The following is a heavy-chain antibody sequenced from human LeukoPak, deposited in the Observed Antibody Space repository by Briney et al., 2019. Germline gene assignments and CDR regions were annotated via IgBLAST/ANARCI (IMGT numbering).Heavy chain of an antibody. J-gene: IGHJ4*02. CDR2: ISAGGRTT. Sequence: GGSLRLSCAVSGLTFRNLKMNWVRQAPGKGLEWVSYISAGGRTTFYADSVTGRFTISRDNARNSLYLQMNSLRAEDTAVYYCARFSWASKVFNSWGQGTLVTVSS. D-gene: IGHD2-2*01. CDR3: ARFSWASKVFNS. V-gene: IGHV3-48*03. CDR1: GLTFRNLK.